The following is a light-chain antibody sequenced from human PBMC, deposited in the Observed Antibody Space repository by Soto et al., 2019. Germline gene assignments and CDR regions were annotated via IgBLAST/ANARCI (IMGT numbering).Light chain of an antibody. Sequence: QSALTQPASVSGSPGQSITISCTGTSSDVGAYNYVSWYQQHPGKAPKLMIYEVGNRPSGVSNRFSGSKSGNTASLTISGLQAEDVADYYCSSYTSSSTLFGTGTKLTVL. CDR3: SSYTSSSTL. CDR2: EVG. CDR1: SSDVGAYNY. V-gene: IGLV2-14*01. J-gene: IGLJ1*01.